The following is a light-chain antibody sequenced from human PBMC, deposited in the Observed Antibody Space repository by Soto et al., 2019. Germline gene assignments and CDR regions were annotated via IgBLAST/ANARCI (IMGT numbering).Light chain of an antibody. V-gene: IGLV2-8*01. CDR2: EVS. CDR1: SSDVGGYNY. J-gene: IGLJ1*01. Sequence: QSALTQPPSASGSPGQSVTISCTGTSSDVGGYNYVSWYQQHPGKAPKLMIYEVSKRPSGVPDRFSGSKSGNTASLTVSGLQAEDEADYYCSSYAGSNILYVFGTGAKVSGL. CDR3: SSYAGSNILYV.